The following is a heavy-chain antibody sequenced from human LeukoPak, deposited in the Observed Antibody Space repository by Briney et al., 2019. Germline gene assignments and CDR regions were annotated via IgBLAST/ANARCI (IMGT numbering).Heavy chain of an antibody. CDR1: GSTFSSSA. Sequence: GASVKVSCKASGSTFSSSAVQWVRQARGQRLEWIGWIVVGSGNTNYAQKFQERVTIARDMSTSTAYMELSSLRSEDTAVYYCAAPGDFWSGYYDAFDIWGQGTMVTVSS. D-gene: IGHD3-3*01. CDR2: IVVGSGNT. CDR3: AAPGDFWSGYYDAFDI. V-gene: IGHV1-58*01. J-gene: IGHJ3*02.